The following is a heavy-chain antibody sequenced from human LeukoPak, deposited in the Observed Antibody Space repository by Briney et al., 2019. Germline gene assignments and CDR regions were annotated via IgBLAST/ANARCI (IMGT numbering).Heavy chain of an antibody. CDR3: ARGGVYGGYALGY. V-gene: IGHV3-30-3*01. CDR2: ISYDGSNK. Sequence: PGGSLRLSCAASGFTFSSYAMHWVRQAPGKGLEWVAVISYDGSNKYYADSVKGRFTISRDNSKNTLYLQMNSLRAEDTAVYYCARGGVYGGYALGYWGQGTLVTVSS. J-gene: IGHJ4*02. D-gene: IGHD4-17*01. CDR1: GFTFSSYA.